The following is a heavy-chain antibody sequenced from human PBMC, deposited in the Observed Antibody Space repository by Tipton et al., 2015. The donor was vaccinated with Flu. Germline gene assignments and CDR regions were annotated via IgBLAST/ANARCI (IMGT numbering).Heavy chain of an antibody. D-gene: IGHD1-26*01. CDR2: IFPHDSDT. J-gene: IGHJ4*02. V-gene: IGHV5-51*03. Sequence: QLVQSGAEVKKSGESLRISCEGSGYSFTNYWIGWVRQVPGKGLEWLWIIFPHDSDTTYSPSCEGQVTISADRSNRVAYLHWSSLWASDTATYYCARSAVRYSGGFDYWGQGTLVTVSS. CDR3: ARSAVRYSGGFDY. CDR1: GYSFTNYW.